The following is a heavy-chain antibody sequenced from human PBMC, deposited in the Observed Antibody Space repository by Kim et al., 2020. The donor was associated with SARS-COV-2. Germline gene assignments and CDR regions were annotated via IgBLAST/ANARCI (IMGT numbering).Heavy chain of an antibody. D-gene: IGHD1-1*01. CDR2: MNPNSGNT. V-gene: IGHV1-8*01. CDR3: ARPAPPGTTWAYYMDV. Sequence: ASVKVSCKASGYTFTSYDINWVRQATGQGLEWMGWMNPNSGNTGYAQKFQGRVTMTRNTSISTAYMELSSLRSEDTAVYYCARPAPPGTTWAYYMDVWGKGTTVTVSS. J-gene: IGHJ6*03. CDR1: GYTFTSYD.